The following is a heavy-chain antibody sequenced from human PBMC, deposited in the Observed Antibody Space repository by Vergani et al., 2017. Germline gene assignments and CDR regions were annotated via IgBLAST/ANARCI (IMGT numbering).Heavy chain of an antibody. Sequence: EVQLLESGGGLVQPGGSLRLSCVASGFTFSNYVVSWVRQTPRKGLEWISTITASGDTTYYADSVRGRFTISRDNSKSTLYLQMNSLRAEDTAVYYCAPSRYCSPTCYLDYWGQGTPVTVSS. CDR1: GFTFSNYV. V-gene: IGHV3-23*01. D-gene: IGHD2-15*01. J-gene: IGHJ4*02. CDR3: APSRYCSPTCYLDY. CDR2: ITASGDTT.